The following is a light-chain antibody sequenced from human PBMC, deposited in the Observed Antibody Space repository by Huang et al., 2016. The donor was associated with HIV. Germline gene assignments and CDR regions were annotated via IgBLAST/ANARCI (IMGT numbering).Light chain of an antibody. Sequence: AIQLTQSPSSLSASVRDRVTITCRANQGISSTLALYQHKPGKAPNLLIYDASTLESGVPSRFSGSGSGTDFTLTISSLQPEDFATYYCQQFNHYPFTFGGGTKVEIK. CDR2: DAS. J-gene: IGKJ4*01. V-gene: IGKV1D-13*01. CDR3: QQFNHYPFT. CDR1: QGISST.